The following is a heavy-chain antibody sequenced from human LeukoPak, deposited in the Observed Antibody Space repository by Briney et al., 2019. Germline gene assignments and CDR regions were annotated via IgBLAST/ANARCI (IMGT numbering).Heavy chain of an antibody. J-gene: IGHJ4*02. CDR3: ARSRGYSYGDFDY. V-gene: IGHV1-69*06. Sequence: SVKVSCKASGGTFSSYAISWVRQAPGQGLEWMGGVIPIFGTANYAQKFQGRVTITADKSTSTAYMELSSLRSEDTAVYYCARSRGYSYGDFDYWGQGTLVTVSS. CDR2: VIPIFGTA. CDR1: GGTFSSYA. D-gene: IGHD5-18*01.